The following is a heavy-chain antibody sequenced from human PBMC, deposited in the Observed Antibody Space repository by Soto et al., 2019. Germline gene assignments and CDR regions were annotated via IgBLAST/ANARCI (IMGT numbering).Heavy chain of an antibody. D-gene: IGHD6-13*01. V-gene: IGHV1-3*01. CDR3: ARGIAAAGNDY. J-gene: IGHJ4*02. CDR2: INPGIGKA. Sequence: ASVKVSCKASGYTFTSYAMHWVRQAPGQRLEWMGGINPGIGKAKYSQKFQGRVTITADESTSTAYMELSSLRSEDTAVYYCARGIAAAGNDYWGQGTLVTVSS. CDR1: GYTFTSYA.